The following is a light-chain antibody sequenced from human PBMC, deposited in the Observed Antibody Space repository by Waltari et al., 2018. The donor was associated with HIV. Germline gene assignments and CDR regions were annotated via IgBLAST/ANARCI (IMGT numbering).Light chain of an antibody. CDR2: EVN. Sequence: QSALTQPPSASGSPGQSVTISCTGTSSDVGGYKYVSWYQQHPGKAPKLMLYEVNKRPSGVPDRSFGSKSGNTASLTVSGLQAEHEADYYCSSYADNNSVLFGGGTKVTVL. V-gene: IGLV2-8*01. J-gene: IGLJ2*01. CDR1: SSDVGGYKY. CDR3: SSYADNNSVL.